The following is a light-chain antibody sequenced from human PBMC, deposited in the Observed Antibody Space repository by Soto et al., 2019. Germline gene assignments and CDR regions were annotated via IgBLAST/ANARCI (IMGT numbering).Light chain of an antibody. Sequence: QSALTQPASVSGSPGQCITISCTGTSSDVGSYNLVSWYQQHPGKAPKLMIYEGSKRPSGVSNRFSGSKSGNTASLTISGLQAEDEADYYCCSYAGRDVVFGGGTKLTVL. CDR2: EGS. V-gene: IGLV2-23*01. CDR3: CSYAGRDVV. CDR1: SSDVGSYNL. J-gene: IGLJ2*01.